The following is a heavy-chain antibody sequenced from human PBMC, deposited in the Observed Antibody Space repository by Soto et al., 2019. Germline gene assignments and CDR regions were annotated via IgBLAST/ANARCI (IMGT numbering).Heavy chain of an antibody. J-gene: IGHJ6*02. CDR1: GYTYANYG. CDR2: IGGYKGNT. CDR3: ARDLWGYCGTDCYPLDV. V-gene: IGHV1-18*01. D-gene: IGHD2-21*02. Sequence: SVKVSCKDSGYTYANYGGSWVRQAPGQGLEWMGWIGGYKGNTNYAQKLQGRVTLTTDTSTSTAYMELRSLRSDDTAVYYCARDLWGYCGTDCYPLDVWGQGTTVTVSS.